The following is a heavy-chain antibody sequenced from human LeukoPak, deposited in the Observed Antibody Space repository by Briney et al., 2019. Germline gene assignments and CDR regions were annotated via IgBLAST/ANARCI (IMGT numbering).Heavy chain of an antibody. CDR2: ISSGRSSI. V-gene: IGHV3-48*02. CDR3: ARGSIVGASLFDY. Sequence: GGSLRLSCAASGFTFSSYSMNWVRQAPGKGLEWVSYISSGRSSIYYADSVKGRFTVSRDNAKDSLYLQMNSLRDEDTAVYYCARGSIVGASLFDYWGQGTLVTVSS. D-gene: IGHD1-26*01. CDR1: GFTFSSYS. J-gene: IGHJ4*02.